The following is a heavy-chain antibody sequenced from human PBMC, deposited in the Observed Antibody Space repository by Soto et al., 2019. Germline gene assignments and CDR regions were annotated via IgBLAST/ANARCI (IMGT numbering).Heavy chain of an antibody. CDR1: GYTFTSYD. CDR2: MNPNSGNT. CDR3: AREAAALGNDY. J-gene: IGHJ4*02. V-gene: IGHV1-8*01. D-gene: IGHD2-2*01. Sequence: QVQLVQSGAEVKKPGASVKVSCKASGYTFTSYDINWVRQATGQGLEWMGWMNPNSGNTGYAQKFQGRVTMARNTSISTAYRELSSLRSEDTAAYDCAREAAALGNDYWGQGTLVTVSS.